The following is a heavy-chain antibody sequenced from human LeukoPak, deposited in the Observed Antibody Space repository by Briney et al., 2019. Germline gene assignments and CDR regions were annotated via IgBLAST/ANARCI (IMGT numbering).Heavy chain of an antibody. CDR2: ISAYNGNT. CDR3: AREDCSGGSCYSLSLTPVFHVFDI. J-gene: IGHJ3*02. Sequence: GASVKVSCKASGYAFTSYGISWVRQAPGQRLEWMGWISAYNGNTNYAPKLQGRVTMTTDTSTSTAYMELRSLRSDDTAVYYCAREDCSGGSCYSLSLTPVFHVFDIWGQGTMVTVSS. V-gene: IGHV1-18*01. D-gene: IGHD2-15*01. CDR1: GYAFTSYG.